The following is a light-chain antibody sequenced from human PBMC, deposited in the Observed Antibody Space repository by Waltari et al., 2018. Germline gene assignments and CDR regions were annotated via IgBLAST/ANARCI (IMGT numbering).Light chain of an antibody. Sequence: DIVMTQSPDSLAVSPGERATINCNSSQSVLYSSNNKNYLAWYQQKVGQPPKLLIYWASTRESVVPDRFSGSGSGTDFTLTISSLQAEDVAVYYCQQYYDVPWTFGQGTKVEIK. V-gene: IGKV4-1*01. CDR2: WAS. J-gene: IGKJ1*01. CDR1: QSVLYSSNNKNY. CDR3: QQYYDVPWT.